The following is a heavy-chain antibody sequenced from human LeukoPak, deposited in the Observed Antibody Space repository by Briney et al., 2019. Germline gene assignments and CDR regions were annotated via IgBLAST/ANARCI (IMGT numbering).Heavy chain of an antibody. CDR1: GYTFTDYY. CDR2: INPNSGGP. D-gene: IGHD5-24*01. Sequence: ASVKVSCKASGYTFTDYYMHWVRQAPGQGLEGMGWINPNSGGPKYAQKFQGRVTMTSDTSISTAYMELSRLRSDDTAVYYCATTQDGYNYDYYYYMDVWGKGTTVTVSS. CDR3: ATTQDGYNYDYYYYMDV. J-gene: IGHJ6*03. V-gene: IGHV1-2*02.